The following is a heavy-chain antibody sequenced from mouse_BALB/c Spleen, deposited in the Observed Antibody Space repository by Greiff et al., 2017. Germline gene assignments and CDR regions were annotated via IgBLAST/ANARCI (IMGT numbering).Heavy chain of an antibody. D-gene: IGHD2-4*01. CDR1: GFSLTSYG. Sequence: QVQLQQSGPGLVQPSQSLSITCTVSGFSLTSYGVHWVRQSPGQGLEWLGVIWSGGSTDYNAAFISRLSISKDNSKSQVFFKMNSLQANDTAIYYCASPYDYDPYYEARDYWGQGTSVTVSA. V-gene: IGHV2-2*02. J-gene: IGHJ4*01. CDR3: ASPYDYDPYYEARDY. CDR2: IWSGGST.